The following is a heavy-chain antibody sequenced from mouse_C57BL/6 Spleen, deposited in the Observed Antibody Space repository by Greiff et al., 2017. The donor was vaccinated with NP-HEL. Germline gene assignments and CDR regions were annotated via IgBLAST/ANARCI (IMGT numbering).Heavy chain of an antibody. CDR3: ARRYYGSSYVGDY. J-gene: IGHJ2*01. CDR1: GYTFTSYW. V-gene: IGHV1-50*01. Sequence: VQLQQPGAELVKPGASVKLSCKASGYTFTSYWMQWVKQRPGQGLEWNGEIDPSASYTNYNQKFKGKATLTVDTSSSTAYMQLSSLTSEDSAVYYCARRYYGSSYVGDYWGQGTTLTVSS. CDR2: IDPSASYT. D-gene: IGHD1-1*01.